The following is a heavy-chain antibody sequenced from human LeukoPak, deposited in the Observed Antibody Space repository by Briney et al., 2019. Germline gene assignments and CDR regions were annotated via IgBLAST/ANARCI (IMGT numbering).Heavy chain of an antibody. J-gene: IGHJ5*02. CDR1: GGSISSGSYY. Sequence: PSQTLSLTCTVSGGSISSGSYYWSWIRQPAGKGLEWIGRIYSSGSTNYNPSLKSRVTISVDTSKNQFSLKLSSVTAADTAVYYCASTPIAARPTGWFDPWGQGTLVTVSS. CDR2: IYSSGST. CDR3: ASTPIAARPTGWFDP. V-gene: IGHV4-61*02. D-gene: IGHD6-6*01.